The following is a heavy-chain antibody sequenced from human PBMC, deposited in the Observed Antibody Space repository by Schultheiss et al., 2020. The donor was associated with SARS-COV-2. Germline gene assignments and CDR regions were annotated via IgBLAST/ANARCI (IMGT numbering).Heavy chain of an antibody. V-gene: IGHV4-39*07. Sequence: SETLSLTCTVSGGSISSSSYYWGWIRQPPGKGLEWIGSIYYSGSTNYNPSLKSRVTISVDTSKNQFSLKLSSVTAADTAVYYCARVYYDFSLGYWGQGTLVTVSS. D-gene: IGHD3-3*01. J-gene: IGHJ4*02. CDR3: ARVYYDFSLGY. CDR2: IYYSGST. CDR1: GGSISSSSYY.